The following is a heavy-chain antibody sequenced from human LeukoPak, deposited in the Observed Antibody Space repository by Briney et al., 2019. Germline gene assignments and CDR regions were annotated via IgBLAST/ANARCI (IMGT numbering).Heavy chain of an antibody. CDR3: AKGIHGSGSYYYAFDI. CDR2: ISGSGGST. CDR1: GFTFSSYA. V-gene: IGHV3-23*01. D-gene: IGHD3-10*01. J-gene: IGHJ3*02. Sequence: GGSLRLSCAASGFTFSSYAMSWVRQAPGKGLEWVSAISGSGGSTYYADSVKGRSTISRDNSKNTLYLQMNSLRAEDTAVYYCAKGIHGSGSYYYAFDIWGQGTMVTVSS.